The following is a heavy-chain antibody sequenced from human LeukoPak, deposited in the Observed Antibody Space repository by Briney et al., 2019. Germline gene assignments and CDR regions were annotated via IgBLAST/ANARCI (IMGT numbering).Heavy chain of an antibody. CDR2: IIPISGKA. Sequence: SVKVSCKASGGTFSTYAITWVRQAPGQGLEWMGGIIPISGKANYAQKFQGRVTITADKSTSTAYMELSSLRSEDTAVYYCAKGSSSLDYWGQGTLVTVSS. CDR3: AKGSSSLDY. CDR1: GGTFSTYA. V-gene: IGHV1-69*06. J-gene: IGHJ4*02. D-gene: IGHD6-6*01.